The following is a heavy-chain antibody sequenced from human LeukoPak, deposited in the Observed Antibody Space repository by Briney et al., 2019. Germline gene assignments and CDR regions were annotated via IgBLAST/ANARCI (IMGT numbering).Heavy chain of an antibody. D-gene: IGHD6-19*01. CDR1: VYTFTSCD. CDR3: TRGSSGRRDN. CDR2: MNPNSGNT. V-gene: IGHV1-8*01. Sequence: ASVTVSFMSSVYTFTSCDINWVRQATGQGGECMGLMNPNSGNTGYGQSFQGRITMTRDISIGTAYMELSNLTSEDTAIYYCTRGSSGRRDNWGQGTLVTVSA. J-gene: IGHJ4*02.